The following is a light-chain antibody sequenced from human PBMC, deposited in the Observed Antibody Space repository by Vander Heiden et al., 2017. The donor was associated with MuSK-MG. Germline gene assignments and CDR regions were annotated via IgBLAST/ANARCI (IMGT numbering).Light chain of an antibody. V-gene: IGLV1-47*03. CDR3: ASWDDSLSGPV. Sequence: QSALTQPPSTSGTPGQRVTISCSGSNSNIGSNYVYWYQQLPGTAPKLLFYRDNQRPSGVPDRFSASKSGASASLAVSGLWSEDEADYYCASWDDSLSGPVFGGGTKLTVL. J-gene: IGLJ3*02. CDR2: RDN. CDR1: NSNIGSNY.